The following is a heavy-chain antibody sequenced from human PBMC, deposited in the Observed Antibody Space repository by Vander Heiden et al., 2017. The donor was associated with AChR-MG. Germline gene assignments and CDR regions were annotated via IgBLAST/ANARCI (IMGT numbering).Heavy chain of an antibody. D-gene: IGHD2-15*01. CDR3: ARDSIVVVVAAERSGVNYMDV. CDR2: IIPIFGTA. V-gene: IGHV1-69*06. CDR1: GGTLSSSA. J-gene: IGHJ6*03. Sequence: QVQQVQSGAEVKKPGSSVTVSCKASGGTLSSSAISWVRQDPGQGLEWMGGIIPIFGTANYAQKFQGRVTITADKSTSTAYMELSSLRSEDTAVYYCARDSIVVVVAAERSGVNYMDVWGKGTTVTVSS.